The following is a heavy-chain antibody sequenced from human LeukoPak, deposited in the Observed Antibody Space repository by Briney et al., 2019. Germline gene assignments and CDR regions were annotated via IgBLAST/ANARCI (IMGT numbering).Heavy chain of an antibody. CDR3: ATGYCSSTSCYTFDY. V-gene: IGHV1-18*01. J-gene: IGHJ4*02. CDR1: GYAFTSYG. Sequence: ASVKVSCKASGYAFTSYGISWVRQAPGQGLEWMGWISAYNGNTNYAQKLQGRVTTTTDTSTSTAYMELRSLRSDDTAVYYCATGYCSSTSCYTFDYWGQGTLVTVSS. CDR2: ISAYNGNT. D-gene: IGHD2-2*02.